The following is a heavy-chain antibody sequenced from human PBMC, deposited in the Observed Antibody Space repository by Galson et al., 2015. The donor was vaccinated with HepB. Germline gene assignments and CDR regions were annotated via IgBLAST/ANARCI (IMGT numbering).Heavy chain of an antibody. J-gene: IGHJ4*02. Sequence: SLRPSCAASGFTFNNYAMHWVRQAPGKGLEWVAFISFDGKKRYYADSVRGRSTISRDNSKNTLYLQLNSLRPEDTAVYYCARDPVGLIVIVMPWGPYFDNWGQGTLVTVSS. CDR2: ISFDGKKR. V-gene: IGHV3-30*04. CDR3: ARDPVGLIVIVMPWGPYFDN. D-gene: IGHD3-16*02. CDR1: GFTFNNYA.